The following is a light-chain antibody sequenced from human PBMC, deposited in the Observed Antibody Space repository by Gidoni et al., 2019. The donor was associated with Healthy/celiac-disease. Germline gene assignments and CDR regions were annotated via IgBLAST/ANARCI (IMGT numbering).Light chain of an antibody. J-gene: IGKJ1*01. CDR1: QSVSSSY. Sequence: EIVLTPSPGTLSLSPGERATLSCRASQSVSSSYLAWYQQKPGQAPRLLIYGASSRATGFPDRFSGSGSGTDFTLTISRLEPEDFAVYYCQQYGSSPGTFGQGTKVEIK. V-gene: IGKV3-20*01. CDR3: QQYGSSPGT. CDR2: GAS.